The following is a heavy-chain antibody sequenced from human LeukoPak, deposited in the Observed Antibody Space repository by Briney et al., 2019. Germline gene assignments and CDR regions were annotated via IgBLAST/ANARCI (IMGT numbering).Heavy chain of an antibody. CDR2: IWYDGSNK. J-gene: IGHJ3*02. V-gene: IGHV3-33*01. Sequence: GTSLRLSCAASGFPFSSYGMHWVRQAPGKGLEWVAVIWYDGSNKYYADSVKGRFTISRDNSKNTLYLQMNSLRAEDTAVYYCARATSGYYDSSGYPAGAFDIWGQGTMVTVSS. CDR3: ARATSGYYDSSGYPAGAFDI. CDR1: GFPFSSYG. D-gene: IGHD3-22*01.